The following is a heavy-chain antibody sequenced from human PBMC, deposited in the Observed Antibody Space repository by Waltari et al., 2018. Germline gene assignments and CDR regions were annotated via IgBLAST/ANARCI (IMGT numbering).Heavy chain of an antibody. CDR3: ARRGYVYYFDY. J-gene: IGHJ4*02. Sequence: QVQLVESGGGVVQPGRYLSLSCAASGFPFRTQTLPWVRQAPGQGREWVAVISYDGSNKYYADSVKGRFTISRDNSKNTLYLQMNSLRAEDTAVYYCARRGYVYYFDYWGQGTLVTVSS. CDR2: ISYDGSNK. CDR1: GFPFRTQT. D-gene: IGHD2-15*01. V-gene: IGHV3-30*01.